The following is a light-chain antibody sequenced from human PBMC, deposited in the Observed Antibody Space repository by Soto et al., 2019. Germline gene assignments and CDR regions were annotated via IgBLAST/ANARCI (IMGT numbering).Light chain of an antibody. CDR1: SSNIGARYD. J-gene: IGLJ2*01. CDR3: QAYDASLSAVI. Sequence: QSVLTQPPSVSGAPGQRVTISCTGSSSNIGARYDVHWYQQLPGTAPKLLVYDDNNRPSGVPDRFSGSRSGASASLAITGLQAEDEADYYCQAYDASLSAVIFGGGTKVTVL. V-gene: IGLV1-40*01. CDR2: DDN.